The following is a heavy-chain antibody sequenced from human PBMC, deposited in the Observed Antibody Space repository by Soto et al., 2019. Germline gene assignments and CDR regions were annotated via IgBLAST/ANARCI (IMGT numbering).Heavy chain of an antibody. CDR1: GFSFTGYY. J-gene: IGHJ5*02. Sequence: ASVKVSCKASGFSFTGYYIHWLRQAPGQGLEWMGWINAHSGGTEYAQKFQGRVTLTRDTSIATAYLTLTSLTSDDTALYYCAKDLTRQLAYWLDPWGQGTQVSVSS. V-gene: IGHV1-2*02. CDR3: AKDLTRQLAYWLDP. D-gene: IGHD6-6*01. CDR2: INAHSGGT.